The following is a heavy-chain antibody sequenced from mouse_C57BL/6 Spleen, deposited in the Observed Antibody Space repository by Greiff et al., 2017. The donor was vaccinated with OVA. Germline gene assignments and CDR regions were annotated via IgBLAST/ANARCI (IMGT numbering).Heavy chain of an antibody. J-gene: IGHJ2*01. CDR3: ARMGGYGKGYFDY. CDR2: IYPRSGNT. D-gene: IGHD1-1*01. V-gene: IGHV1-81*01. CDR1: GYTFTSYG. Sequence: VQLQESGAELARPGASVKLSCKASGYTFTSYGISWVKQRTGQGLEWIGEIYPRSGNTYYNEKFKGKATLTADKSSSTAYMELRSLTSEDSAVYFCARMGGYGKGYFDYWGQGTTLTVSS.